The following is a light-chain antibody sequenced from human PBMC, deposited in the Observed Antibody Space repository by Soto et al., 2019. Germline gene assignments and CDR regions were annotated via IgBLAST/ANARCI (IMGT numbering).Light chain of an antibody. CDR2: ENN. V-gene: IGLV1-51*02. CDR3: ATWDSSLSAVV. Sequence: QSVLTQPPSVSAAPGQKVTISCSGTSSNIGNNYVSWYQQLPGAAPKLLIYENNKRPSGIPDRFSGSKSGTSATLGITGLQTGDEADYYCATWDSSLSAVVFGGGIKLTVL. CDR1: SSNIGNNY. J-gene: IGLJ2*01.